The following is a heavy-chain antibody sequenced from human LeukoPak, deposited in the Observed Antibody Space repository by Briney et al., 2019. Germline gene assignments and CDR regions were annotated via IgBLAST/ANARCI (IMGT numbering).Heavy chain of an antibody. D-gene: IGHD3-3*01. CDR1: GFTFSSYW. J-gene: IGHJ6*02. CDR3: ARSPTYYDFWSGYYPYYYYYGMDV. CDR2: INSDGSST. V-gene: IGHV3-74*01. Sequence: PGGSLRLSCAASGFTFSSYWMHWVRQAPGKGLVWVSRINSDGSSTSYADSVKGRFTISRDNAKNTLYPQMNSLRAEDTAVYYCARSPTYYDFWSGYYPYYYYYGMDVWGQGTTVTVSS.